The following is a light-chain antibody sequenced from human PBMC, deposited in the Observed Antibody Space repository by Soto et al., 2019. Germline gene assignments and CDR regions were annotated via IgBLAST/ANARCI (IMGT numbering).Light chain of an antibody. CDR2: SNN. Sequence: QTVVTQPPSASGTPGQRVTISCSGSSSNIGSNYVYWYQQLPGTAPKLLIYSNNQRPSGVPDRFSGSKSDTSASLAISGLRSEDEADYYCSAWDESLNSVVFGGGTKLTVL. CDR3: SAWDESLNSVV. CDR1: SSNIGSNY. V-gene: IGLV1-47*02. J-gene: IGLJ2*01.